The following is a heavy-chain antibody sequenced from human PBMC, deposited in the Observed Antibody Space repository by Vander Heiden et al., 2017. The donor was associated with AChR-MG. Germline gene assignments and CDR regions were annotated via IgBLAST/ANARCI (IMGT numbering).Heavy chain of an antibody. CDR3: ALAEYYYDSSGYLIQGYFDY. CDR2: IIPIFGTA. CDR1: GGTFSSYA. Sequence: QVQLVQSGAEVKKPGSSVKVSCKASGGTFSSYAISWVRQAPGQGLEWMGGIIPIFGTANYAQKFQGRVTITADESTSTAYMELSSLRSEDTAVYYCALAEYYYDSSGYLIQGYFDYWGQGTLVTVSS. J-gene: IGHJ4*02. V-gene: IGHV1-69*01. D-gene: IGHD3-22*01.